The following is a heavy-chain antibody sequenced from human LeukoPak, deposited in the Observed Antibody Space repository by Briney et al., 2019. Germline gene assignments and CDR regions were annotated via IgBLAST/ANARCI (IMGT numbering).Heavy chain of an antibody. J-gene: IGHJ4*02. V-gene: IGHV4-59*01. CDR3: ARGAGIAVAGTGFDY. CDR1: GGSISSYY. D-gene: IGHD6-19*01. Sequence: ASETLSLTFTVAGGSISSYYWSWIRQPPGKGLEWIGYIYYSGSTNYNPSLKSRVTISVDTSRNQFSLKLSSVTAADTAVYYCARGAGIAVAGTGFDYWGQGTLVTVSS. CDR2: IYYSGST.